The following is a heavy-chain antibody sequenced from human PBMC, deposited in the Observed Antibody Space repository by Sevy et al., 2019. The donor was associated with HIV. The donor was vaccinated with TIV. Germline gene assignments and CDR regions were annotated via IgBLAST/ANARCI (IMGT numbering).Heavy chain of an antibody. CDR2: IIPIFGTA. D-gene: IGHD6-13*01. V-gene: IGHV1-69*13. CDR1: GGTFSSYA. CDR3: ARGGGIAQHYYYYYMDV. J-gene: IGHJ6*03. Sequence: ASVKVSCKASGGTFSSYAISWVRQAPGQGLEWMGGIIPIFGTANYAQKFQGRVTITADESTSTAYMELSSLGSEDTAVYYCARGGGIAQHYYYYYMDVWGKGTTVTVSS.